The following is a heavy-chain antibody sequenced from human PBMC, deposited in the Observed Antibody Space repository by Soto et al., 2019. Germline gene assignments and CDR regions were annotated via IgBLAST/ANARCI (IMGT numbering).Heavy chain of an antibody. J-gene: IGHJ6*02. V-gene: IGHV5-51*01. D-gene: IGHD6-13*01. Sequence: GESLKISCKGSGYSFTSYWIGWVRQMPGKGLEWMGIIYPGDSDTRYSPSFQGQVTISADKSISTAYLQWSSLKASDIAMYYCARRQSSSWYHYGMDVWGQGTTVTVSS. CDR3: ARRQSSSWYHYGMDV. CDR1: GYSFTSYW. CDR2: IYPGDSDT.